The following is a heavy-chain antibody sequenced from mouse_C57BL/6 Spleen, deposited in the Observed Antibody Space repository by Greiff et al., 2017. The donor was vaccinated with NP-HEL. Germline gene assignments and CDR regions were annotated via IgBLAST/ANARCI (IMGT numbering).Heavy chain of an antibody. V-gene: IGHV14-1*01. Sequence: EVQRVESGAELVRPGASVKLSCTASGFNIKDYYMHWVKQRPEQGLEWIGRIDPEDGDTEYAPKFQGKATMTADTSSNTAYLPLSSLTSEDTAVYYCTLWSLGYAMDYWGQGTSVTVSS. CDR3: TLWSLGYAMDY. D-gene: IGHD1-1*02. CDR2: IDPEDGDT. J-gene: IGHJ4*01. CDR1: GFNIKDYY.